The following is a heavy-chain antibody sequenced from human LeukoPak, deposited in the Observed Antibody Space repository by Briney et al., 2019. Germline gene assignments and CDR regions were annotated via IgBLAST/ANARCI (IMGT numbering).Heavy chain of an antibody. V-gene: IGHV3-11*03. CDR1: GFTFSDYY. Sequence: GGSLRLSSAASGFTFSDYYMNWIRRAPGKGLEWVSYISSSSSYTNYADSVKGRFTISRDSAKKSLYLQMNSLRAEDTAVYYCARILAVASFHPFDYWGQGTLVTVSS. D-gene: IGHD6-19*01. CDR2: ISSSSSYT. CDR3: ARILAVASFHPFDY. J-gene: IGHJ4*02.